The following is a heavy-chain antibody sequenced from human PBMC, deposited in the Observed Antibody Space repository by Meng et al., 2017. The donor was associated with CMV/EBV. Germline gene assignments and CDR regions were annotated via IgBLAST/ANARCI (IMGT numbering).Heavy chain of an antibody. V-gene: IGHV3-49*04. Sequence: SLKISCTASGFTFGDFAMSWVRQAPGKGLEWVGFIRSKAYGGTTQYAASVEGRFTISRDDSKSIAYLQMNSLKIEDTAVYYCIRVSYDFWSGYPHDPWGQGTLVTVSS. CDR3: IRVSYDFWSGYPHDP. J-gene: IGHJ5*02. CDR2: IRSKAYGGTT. D-gene: IGHD3-3*01. CDR1: GFTFGDFA.